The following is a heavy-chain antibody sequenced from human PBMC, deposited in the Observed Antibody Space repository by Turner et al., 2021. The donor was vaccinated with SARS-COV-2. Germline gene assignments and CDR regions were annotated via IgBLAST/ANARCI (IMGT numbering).Heavy chain of an antibody. CDR2: FDPEDGET. D-gene: IGHD4-17*01. V-gene: IGHV1-24*01. Sequence: QVQLVQSGAEVKKPGASVTASCKVSGYTLTELSMHWVRQAPGKGLEWMGGFDPEDGETIYAQKFQGRVTMTEDTSTDTAYMELSSLRSEDTAVYYCAATTPHTVTNNWFDPWGQGTLVTVSS. CDR1: GYTLTELS. J-gene: IGHJ5*02. CDR3: AATTPHTVTNNWFDP.